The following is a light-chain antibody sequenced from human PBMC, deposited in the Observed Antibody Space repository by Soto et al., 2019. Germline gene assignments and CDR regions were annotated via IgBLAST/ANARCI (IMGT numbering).Light chain of an antibody. Sequence: EIVLTQSPGTLTLSPGESAALSCRASQTISNNYLVWYRQKPGQAPRLLIYAVSSRAAGIPDRFSGSGSGTDCALTIARLEPEDSAVYYCQQHSNSPWTFGQGPRVEI. V-gene: IGKV3-20*01. CDR1: QTISNNY. J-gene: IGKJ1*01. CDR2: AVS. CDR3: QQHSNSPWT.